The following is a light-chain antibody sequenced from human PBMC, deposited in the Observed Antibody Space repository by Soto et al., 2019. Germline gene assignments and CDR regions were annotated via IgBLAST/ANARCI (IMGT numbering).Light chain of an antibody. Sequence: EIVMTQSPATLSVSPGERATLSCRASQSVSSNLAWYQQKPGQAPRLLILGASTRATGIPARFSGSGSGTEFTLTINSLQSEDFAVYYCQQYNNWPPTFGGGTKVEIK. J-gene: IGKJ4*01. CDR1: QSVSSN. CDR2: GAS. CDR3: QQYNNWPPT. V-gene: IGKV3-15*01.